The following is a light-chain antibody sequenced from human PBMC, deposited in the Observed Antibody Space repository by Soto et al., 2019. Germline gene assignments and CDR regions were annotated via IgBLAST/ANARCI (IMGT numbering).Light chain of an antibody. CDR2: GAS. Sequence: EIVMTQSPATLSVPPGERATLSCRASQSVSSNLAWYQQKPGQAPRLLIYGASTRATGIPARISGSGSGTEFTLTITSLQSEDFAVYYCQQYNKWRTFGQGTKVEIK. CDR3: QQYNKWRT. CDR1: QSVSSN. J-gene: IGKJ1*01. V-gene: IGKV3-15*01.